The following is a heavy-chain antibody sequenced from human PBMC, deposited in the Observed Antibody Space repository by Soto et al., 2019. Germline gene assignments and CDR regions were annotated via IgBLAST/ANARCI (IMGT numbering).Heavy chain of an antibody. V-gene: IGHV1-2*02. CDR2: INPNSGGT. D-gene: IGHD6-6*01. CDR1: GYTFTGYY. J-gene: IGHJ5*02. CDR3: ARPTSSSSDIGDWFDP. Sequence: GASVKVSCKASGYTFTGYYMHWVRQAPGQGLEWMGWINPNSGGTNYAQKFQGRVTMTRDTSISTAYMELSRLRSDDTAVYYCARPTSSSSDIGDWFDPWGQGTLVTAPQ.